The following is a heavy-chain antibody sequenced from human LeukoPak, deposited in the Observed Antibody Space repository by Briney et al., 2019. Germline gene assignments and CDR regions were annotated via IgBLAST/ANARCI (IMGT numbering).Heavy chain of an antibody. Sequence: GGSLSLSCAASGFTFSTYGLHWVRQAPGKGLEWVSFISYDGSNKYYADSVKGRFTISRDNAKNTLYLQMNSLTSEDTAVYSCARAADTSGYYPAYWGQGTLVTVSS. J-gene: IGHJ4*02. CDR2: ISYDGSNK. CDR3: ARAADTSGYYPAY. CDR1: GFTFSTYG. D-gene: IGHD3-22*01. V-gene: IGHV3-30*03.